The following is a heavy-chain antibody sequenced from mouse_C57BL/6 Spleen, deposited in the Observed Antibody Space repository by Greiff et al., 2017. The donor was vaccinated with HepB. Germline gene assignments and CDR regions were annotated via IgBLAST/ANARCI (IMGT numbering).Heavy chain of an antibody. J-gene: IGHJ4*01. D-gene: IGHD1-1*01. CDR1: GYTFTSYG. Sequence: QVHVKQSGAELARPGASVKLSCKASGYTFTSYGISWVKQRTGQGLEWIGEIYPRSGNTYYHEKFKGKATLTADKSSSTAYMELRSLTSEDSAVYFCAREGGIYYYGSSYFYYAMDYWGQGTSVTVSS. CDR3: AREGGIYYYGSSYFYYAMDY. CDR2: IYPRSGNT. V-gene: IGHV1-81*01.